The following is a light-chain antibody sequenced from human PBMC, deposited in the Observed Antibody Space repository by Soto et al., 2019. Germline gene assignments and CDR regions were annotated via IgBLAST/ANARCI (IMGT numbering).Light chain of an antibody. CDR2: RNN. CDR3: AAWDDSLSGSYV. CDR1: SSNIGSNY. V-gene: IGLV1-47*01. J-gene: IGLJ1*01. Sequence: QPVLTQPSSASGTPGQRVTISCSGSSSNIGSNYVYWYQQLPGTAPKLLIYRNNQRPSGVPDRFSGSKSGTSASLAISGLRSEDEADYYCAAWDDSLSGSYVFGTGTKLTVL.